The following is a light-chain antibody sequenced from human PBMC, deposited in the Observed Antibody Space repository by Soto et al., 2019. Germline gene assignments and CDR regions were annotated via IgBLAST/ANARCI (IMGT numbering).Light chain of an antibody. CDR1: SSNIGSNT. J-gene: IGLJ1*01. CDR3: AAWDDSLNGYV. V-gene: IGLV1-44*01. Sequence: QAARTEPPSASGTPGQRVTISCSGGSSNIGSNTVNWYQQLPGTAPKLLIYSNNQRPSGDPDRFSGSESGPSASLAISGLQSEDEADYYCAAWDDSLNGYVFGTGTKVTVL. CDR2: SNN.